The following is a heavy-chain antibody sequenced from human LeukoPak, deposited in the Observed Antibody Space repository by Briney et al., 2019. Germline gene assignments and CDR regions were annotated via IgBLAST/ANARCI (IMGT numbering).Heavy chain of an antibody. D-gene: IGHD5-18*01. V-gene: IGHV4-59*01. Sequence: PSETLSLTCTVSGGSISSYYWSWIRQPPGKGLEWIAYIYYSGSTNYNPSLKSRVSISVDTSKNQFSLKLSSVTAADTAVYYCARSLFGYSYGSWGQGTLVTVSS. CDR3: ARSLFGYSYGS. CDR2: IYYSGST. J-gene: IGHJ4*02. CDR1: GGSISSYY.